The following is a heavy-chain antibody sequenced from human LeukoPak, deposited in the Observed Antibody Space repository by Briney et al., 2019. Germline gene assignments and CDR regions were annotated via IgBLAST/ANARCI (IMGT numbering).Heavy chain of an antibody. CDR1: GFTFDDYA. CDR3: AKDMSVGATSVY. D-gene: IGHD1-26*01. CDR2: ISWNSGSI. J-gene: IGHJ4*02. Sequence: PGGSLRLSCAASGFTFDDYAMHWVRQAPGKGLEWVSGISWNSGSIGYADSVKGRFTISRDNAKNSLYLQMNSLRAEDTALYYCAKDMSVGATSVYWGQGTLVTVSS. V-gene: IGHV3-9*01.